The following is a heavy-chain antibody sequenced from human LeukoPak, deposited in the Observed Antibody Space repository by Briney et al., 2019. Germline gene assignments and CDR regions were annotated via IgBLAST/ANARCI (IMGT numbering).Heavy chain of an antibody. V-gene: IGHV4-38-2*02. CDR3: AKIYCSSITCYVDF. Sequence: SETLSLTCTVSGYSITSVYYWGWIRQPPGKGLEWIGSIYHSGSTYYNPSLKSRVTISVDMSKNQFSLKLSSVTAADTAVYFCAKIYCSSITCYVDFWGQGTLVTVSS. J-gene: IGHJ4*02. D-gene: IGHD2-2*01. CDR2: IYHSGST. CDR1: GYSITSVYY.